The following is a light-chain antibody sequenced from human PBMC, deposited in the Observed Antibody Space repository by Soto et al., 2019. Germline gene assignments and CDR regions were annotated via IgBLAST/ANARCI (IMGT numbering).Light chain of an antibody. V-gene: IGKV1-27*01. CDR1: RDISSS. Sequence: DVQMTQSPSSLSASVGDRVTITCRSSRDISSSLAWYQQKPGKVPQLLIYAASTLHAGVQSRFSGSGSGTFFTLTTNSLQPEDVATYYCQKYNSAPNTFGRGTRLEI. CDR3: QKYNSAPNT. J-gene: IGKJ2*01. CDR2: AAS.